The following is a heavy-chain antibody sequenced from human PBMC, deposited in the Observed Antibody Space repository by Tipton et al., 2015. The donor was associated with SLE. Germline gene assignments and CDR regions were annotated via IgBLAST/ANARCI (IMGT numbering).Heavy chain of an antibody. CDR3: AKSRVSGSGWARYFQH. Sequence: SLRLSCAASGFTFSSYAMSWVRQAQGKGLEWVSVIYSGGSSTHYADSVKGRFTISRDNSKNTLYLQMNSLRAEDTAVYYCAKSRVSGSGWARYFQHWGQGSLVVVSS. CDR1: GFTFSSYA. CDR2: IYSGGSST. D-gene: IGHD6-19*01. J-gene: IGHJ1*01. V-gene: IGHV3-23*03.